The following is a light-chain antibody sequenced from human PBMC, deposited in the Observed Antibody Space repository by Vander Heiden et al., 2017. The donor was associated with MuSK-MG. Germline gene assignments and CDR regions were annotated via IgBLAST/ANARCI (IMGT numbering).Light chain of an antibody. CDR3: NSYPHNTTRGVV. CDR1: SSDLGAFNS. CDR2: DVT. J-gene: IGLJ2*01. Sequence: QSALTQPASVSGAPGQSITISCTGSSSDLGAFNSVSCYQQHEGKAHKLLVYDVTNRPSGSSARFSCSTSGNTASMTISGLQAEDEAHDYCNSYPHNTTRGVVFGGGTEVTVL. V-gene: IGLV2-14*01.